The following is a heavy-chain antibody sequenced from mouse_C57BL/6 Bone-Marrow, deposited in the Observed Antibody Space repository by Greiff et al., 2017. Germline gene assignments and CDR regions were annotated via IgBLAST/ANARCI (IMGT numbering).Heavy chain of an antibody. CDR1: GYTFTTYP. V-gene: IGHV1-47*01. D-gene: IGHD2-4*01. CDR3: ARVKRLRRGAWFAY. CDR2: FHPYNDDT. J-gene: IGHJ3*01. Sequence: QVQLKESGAELVKPGASVKMSCKASGYTFTTYPIEWMKQNHGKSLEWIGNFHPYNDDTKYNEKFKGKATLTVEKSSSTVYLGLSRLTSDDSAVYYCARVKRLRRGAWFAYWGQGTLVTVSA.